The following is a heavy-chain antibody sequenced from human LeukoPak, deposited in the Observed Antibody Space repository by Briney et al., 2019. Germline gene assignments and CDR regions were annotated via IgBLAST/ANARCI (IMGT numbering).Heavy chain of an antibody. V-gene: IGHV3-49*04. D-gene: IGHD2-21*01. J-gene: IGHJ4*02. CDR2: IRSKAYGGTT. CDR1: GFTFSSYW. CDR3: TRDGEDGSFDY. Sequence: PGGSLRLSCAASGFTFSSYWMSWVRQAPGKGLEWVGFIRSKAYGGTTEYAASVKGRFTISRDDSKSIAYLQMNSLKTEDTAVYYCTRDGEDGSFDYWGQGTLVTVSS.